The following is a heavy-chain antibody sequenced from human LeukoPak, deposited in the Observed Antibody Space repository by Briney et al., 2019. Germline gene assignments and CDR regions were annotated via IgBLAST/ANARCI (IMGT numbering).Heavy chain of an antibody. Sequence: ASVKVSCKASGYTFTSYAINWVRQAPGQGLEWMGWINPNSGGTNYAQKFQGRVTMTRDTSISTAYMELSRLRSDDTAIYYCACPQRGPGGYYTDFWGQGTLVTVSS. J-gene: IGHJ4*02. CDR2: INPNSGGT. CDR3: ACPQRGPGGYYTDF. D-gene: IGHD3-10*01. CDR1: GYTFTSYA. V-gene: IGHV1-2*02.